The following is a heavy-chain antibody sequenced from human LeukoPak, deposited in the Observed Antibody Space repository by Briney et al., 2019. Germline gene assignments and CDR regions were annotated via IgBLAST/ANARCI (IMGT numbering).Heavy chain of an antibody. J-gene: IGHJ4*02. CDR1: GGSISSYY. D-gene: IGHD3-16*01. Sequence: PSETLSLTCTVSGGSISSYYWSWIRQPPGKGLEWVWYIYYSGSTNHNPSPKSRGTISGDTSKTKFSLKLSAGTGAATVGYYFARGGGAFDYWGEGTLVTVSS. CDR3: ARGGGAFDY. V-gene: IGHV4-59*01. CDR2: IYYSGST.